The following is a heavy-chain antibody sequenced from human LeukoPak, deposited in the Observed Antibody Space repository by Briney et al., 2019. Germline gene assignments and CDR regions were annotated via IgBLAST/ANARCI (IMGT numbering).Heavy chain of an antibody. V-gene: IGHV1-2*02. J-gene: IGHJ5*02. CDR2: INPNSGGT. D-gene: IGHD3-22*01. CDR1: GYTFTSYY. Sequence: ASVKVSCKASGYTFTSYYIHWVRQAPGQGLEWMGWINPNSGGTKYAQKFQGRVTMTRDTSISTAYMELSRLRSDDTAVYYCARAGGYSNWFDPWGQGTMVTVSS. CDR3: ARAGGYSNWFDP.